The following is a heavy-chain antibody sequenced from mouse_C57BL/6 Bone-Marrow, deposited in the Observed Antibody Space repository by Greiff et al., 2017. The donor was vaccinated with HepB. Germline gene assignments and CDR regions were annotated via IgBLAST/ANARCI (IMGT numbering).Heavy chain of an antibody. Sequence: VQLVESGPGLVAPSQSLSITCTVSGFSLTSYAISWVRQPPGKGLEWLGVIWTGGGTNYNSALKSRLSISKDNSKSQVFLKMNSLQTDDTARYYCARNYYYGSSYEGYAMDYWGQGTSVTVSS. CDR1: GFSLTSYA. D-gene: IGHD1-1*01. CDR3: ARNYYYGSSYEGYAMDY. V-gene: IGHV2-9-1*01. J-gene: IGHJ4*01. CDR2: IWTGGGT.